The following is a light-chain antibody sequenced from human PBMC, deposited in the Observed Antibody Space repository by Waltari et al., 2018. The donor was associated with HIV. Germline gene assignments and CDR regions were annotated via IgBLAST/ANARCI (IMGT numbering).Light chain of an antibody. CDR2: SDI. CDR3: QSYDSSLRASV. V-gene: IGLV1-40*01. J-gene: IGLJ2*01. Sequence: QSALTQPPSVSGAPGQRVTISCTGNRSNIGAGYFVHWYQHLPGTAPKLLVYSDIYRPAGVPDRFSGSKSGTSASLVITGLQAEDEADYYCQSYDSSLRASVFGGGTKLTVL. CDR1: RSNIGAGYF.